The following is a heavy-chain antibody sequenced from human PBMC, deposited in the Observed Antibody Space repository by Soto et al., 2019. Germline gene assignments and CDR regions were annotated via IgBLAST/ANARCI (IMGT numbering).Heavy chain of an antibody. J-gene: IGHJ5*02. CDR3: AGDPDSHYNDSHASSYP. CDR1: GGTFGTYT. D-gene: IGHD3-22*01. V-gene: IGHV1-69*08. Sequence: QVQLVQSGAEVKKPGSSVKVPCKASGGTFGTYTITWLRQAPGQGLEWLGRIIPIMGIFNYAQKFQGRVTITADKFTGTAYMELTRLRSDDTAVYYCAGDPDSHYNDSHASSYPWGQGTLVTVSS. CDR2: IIPIMGIF.